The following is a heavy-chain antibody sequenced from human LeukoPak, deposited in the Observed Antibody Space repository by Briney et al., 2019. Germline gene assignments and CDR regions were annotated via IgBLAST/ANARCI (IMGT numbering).Heavy chain of an antibody. CDR3: ARASYDFLTGRQDAFNI. V-gene: IGHV4-34*01. J-gene: IGHJ3*02. Sequence: SETLSLTCAVYGGSFSGYYWSWIRQPPGKGLEWIGEINHSGSTNYNPSLKSRVTISVDTSKNQFSLKLSSVTAADTAVYFCARASYDFLTGRQDAFNIWGQGTMITVSS. CDR1: GGSFSGYY. D-gene: IGHD3-9*01. CDR2: INHSGST.